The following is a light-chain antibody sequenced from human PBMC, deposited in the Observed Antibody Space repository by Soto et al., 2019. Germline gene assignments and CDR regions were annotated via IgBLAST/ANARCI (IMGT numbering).Light chain of an antibody. Sequence: QSVLTQPASVSGSPGQSITISCTGTSSDVGGYRYVSWYQQFPDKAPKLMIYEVSNRPSGVSSRFSGSKSGNTASLTISGLQAEDEADYYCSSYTSSGPLVVFGGGTKVTAL. J-gene: IGLJ2*01. V-gene: IGLV2-14*01. CDR3: SSYTSSGPLVV. CDR2: EVS. CDR1: SSDVGGYRY.